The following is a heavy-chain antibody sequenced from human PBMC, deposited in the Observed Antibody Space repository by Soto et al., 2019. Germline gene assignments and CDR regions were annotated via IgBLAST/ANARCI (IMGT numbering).Heavy chain of an antibody. CDR3: ARVERIQLWASGWFDP. CDR1: GGSISSYY. V-gene: IGHV4-59*01. J-gene: IGHJ5*02. Sequence: SETLSLTCTVSGGSISSYYWSWIRQPPGKGLGWIGYIYYSGSTNYNPSLKSRVTISVDTSKNQFSLKLSSVTAADTAVYYCARVERIQLWASGWFDPCGQGTLVTVSS. D-gene: IGHD5-18*01. CDR2: IYYSGST.